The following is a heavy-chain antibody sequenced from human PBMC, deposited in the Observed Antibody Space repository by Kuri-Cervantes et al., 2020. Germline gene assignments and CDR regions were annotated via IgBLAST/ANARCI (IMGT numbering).Heavy chain of an antibody. D-gene: IGHD1-26*01. Sequence: GGSLRLSCAASGFTFSTYGMHWVRQAPGKGLEWVAYTGNNKYSADSVKGRFTTSRDNSKSTLYLEMSSLRGEDTAVYYCARTESLVGATYMDVWGKGTTVTVSS. V-gene: IGHV3-30*02. J-gene: IGHJ6*03. CDR1: GFTFSTYG. CDR3: ARTESLVGATYMDV. CDR2: YTGNNK.